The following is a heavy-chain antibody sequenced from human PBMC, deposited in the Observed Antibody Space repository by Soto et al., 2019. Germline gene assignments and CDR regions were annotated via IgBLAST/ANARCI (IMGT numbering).Heavy chain of an antibody. Sequence: GGSLRLSCAASGFTFSSYSMNWVRQAPGKGLEWVSSISSSSSYIYYADSVKGRFTISRDNAKNSLYLQMNSLRAEDTAVYYCARDFAYTVTIDYYYYMDVWGKGTTVTVSS. CDR3: ARDFAYTVTIDYYYYMDV. J-gene: IGHJ6*03. CDR2: ISSSSSYI. D-gene: IGHD4-17*01. CDR1: GFTFSSYS. V-gene: IGHV3-21*01.